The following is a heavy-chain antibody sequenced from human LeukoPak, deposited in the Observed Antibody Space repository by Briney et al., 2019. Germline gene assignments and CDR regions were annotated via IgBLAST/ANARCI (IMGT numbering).Heavy chain of an antibody. Sequence: WGSLRLSCAASGFTFSSYAMSWVRQAPGKGLEWVSAISGSGGSTYYADSVKGRFTISRDNAKNSLYLQMNSLRAEDTAVYYCARGFLEWATDAFDIWGQGTMVTVSS. CDR1: GFTFSSYA. J-gene: IGHJ3*02. V-gene: IGHV3-23*01. D-gene: IGHD3-3*01. CDR3: ARGFLEWATDAFDI. CDR2: ISGSGGST.